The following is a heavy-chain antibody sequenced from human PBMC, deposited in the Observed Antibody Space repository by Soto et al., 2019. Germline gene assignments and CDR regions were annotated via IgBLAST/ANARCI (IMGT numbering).Heavy chain of an antibody. D-gene: IGHD2-8*01. V-gene: IGHV1-69*06. CDR3: ARMRGVFLWSFYV. CDR2: ILPVYNTT. Sequence: QEKLVQTGAEVKKPGSSVTVSCKTSGGSFRNNAFSWVRQAPGQGLEWMGQILPVYNTTNYARKFQGRVTITADKSTTTIPRELNSVRSSDAALCYWARMRGVFLWSFYVWGQG. CDR1: GGSFRNNA. J-gene: IGHJ3*01.